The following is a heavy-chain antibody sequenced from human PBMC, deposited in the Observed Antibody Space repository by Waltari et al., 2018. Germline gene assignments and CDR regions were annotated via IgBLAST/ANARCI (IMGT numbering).Heavy chain of an antibody. D-gene: IGHD5-18*01. J-gene: IGHJ4*02. V-gene: IGHV3-30*01. CDR1: GFTFSSYA. CDR3: ARDNTAFDY. CDR2: IEDDGSNK. Sequence: QVQLVESGGGVVQPVRSLRLSCAASGFTFSSYAMHWGRQAPGKGLEWVTVIEDDGSNKDYSDSGKGRFTISRDKYKNTLYLQRKSLRAEDTAVYYWARDNTAFDYWGQGTLVTVSS.